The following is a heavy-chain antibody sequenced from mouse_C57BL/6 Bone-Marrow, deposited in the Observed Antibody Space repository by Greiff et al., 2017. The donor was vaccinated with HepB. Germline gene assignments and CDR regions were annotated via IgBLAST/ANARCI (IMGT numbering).Heavy chain of an antibody. D-gene: IGHD2-10*02. CDR2: IDPNSGGT. CDR1: GYTFTSSW. CDR3: AREGYGHWDYFDY. J-gene: IGHJ2*01. Sequence: VQLQQPGAELVKPGASVKLSCKASGYTFTSSWMHWVKQRPGRGLEWIGRIDPNSGGTKYNEKFKSKATLTVDKSSSTAYMELRSLTSEDSAVYYCAREGYGHWDYFDYWGQGTTLTVSS. V-gene: IGHV1-62-3*01.